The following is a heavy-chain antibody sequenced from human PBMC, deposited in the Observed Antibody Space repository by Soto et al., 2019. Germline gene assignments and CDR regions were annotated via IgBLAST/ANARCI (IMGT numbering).Heavy chain of an antibody. D-gene: IGHD2-8*02. CDR1: GGTFSSYA. V-gene: IGHV1-69*01. Sequence: QVQLVQSGAEVKKPGSSVKVSCKASGGTFSSYAISWVRQAPGQGLEWMGGIITIFGTANYAQKFQGRVTITADESTSTAYMELSSLISEDTAVYYCAGAVGGVCCLLPDYYDYGMDVWGQGTTVTVSS. J-gene: IGHJ6*02. CDR2: IITIFGTA. CDR3: AGAVGGVCCLLPDYYDYGMDV.